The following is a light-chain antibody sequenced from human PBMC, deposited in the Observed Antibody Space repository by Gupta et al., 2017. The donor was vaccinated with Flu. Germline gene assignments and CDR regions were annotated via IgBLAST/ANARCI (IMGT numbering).Light chain of an antibody. V-gene: IGKV3-20*01. J-gene: IGKJ2*01. CDR2: GAS. Sequence: GNLSLSPGERATLACRASQSVSSSYLAWYQQKPGQAPRLLIYGASSRATGIPDRFSGSGSGTDFTLTISRLEPEDFAVYYCQQDGSSPQTFGQGTKLEIK. CDR3: QQDGSSPQT. CDR1: QSVSSSY.